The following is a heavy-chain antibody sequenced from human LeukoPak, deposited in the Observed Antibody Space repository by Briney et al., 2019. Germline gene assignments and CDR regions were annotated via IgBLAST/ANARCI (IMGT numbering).Heavy chain of an antibody. V-gene: IGHV1-2*06. Sequence: ASVKVSCKASGYTFTGYHMHWVRQAPGQGLEWMGRINPNSGDTNYAQKFQGRVTMTRDTSISTAYMELSRLRSDDTAVYYCARYSAWESFDYWGQGTLVTVSS. J-gene: IGHJ4*02. CDR1: GYTFTGYH. D-gene: IGHD1-26*01. CDR2: INPNSGDT. CDR3: ARYSAWESFDY.